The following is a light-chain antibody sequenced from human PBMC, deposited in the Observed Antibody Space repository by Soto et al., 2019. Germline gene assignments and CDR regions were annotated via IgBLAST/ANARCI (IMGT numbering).Light chain of an antibody. CDR3: SSYTSISTLV. CDR1: SSDVGGYNY. CDR2: EVS. J-gene: IGLJ3*02. V-gene: IGLV2-14*01. Sequence: QSVLTQPASVSGSPGQSITISCTGSSSDVGGYNYVSWYQQHPGKAPKLIIYEVSDRPSGVSTRFSGSKSGNTASLTITGLQAEDEADYYCSSYTSISTLVFGGGTKLTVL.